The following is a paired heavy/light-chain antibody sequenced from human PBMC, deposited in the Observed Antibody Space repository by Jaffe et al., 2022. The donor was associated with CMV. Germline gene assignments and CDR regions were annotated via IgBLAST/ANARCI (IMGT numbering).Light chain of an antibody. CDR1: SGRDTYA. J-gene: IGLJ2*01. CDR2: LNSDGSH. V-gene: IGLV4-69*01. CDR3: QTWGTGIPDVV. Sequence: QLVLTQSPSASASLGASVKLTCTLTSGRDTYAIAWHQQQPEKGPRYLMQLNSDGSHSRGDGIPDRFSGSSSGADRYLTISSLQSDDEADYYCQTWGTGIPDVVFGGGTKLTVL.
Heavy chain of an antibody. D-gene: IGHD3-22*01. CDR1: GGSIRSYY. CDR3: ARGGDSRGYHPIGY. V-gene: IGHV4-59*01. Sequence: QVQLQGSGPGLVKPSETLSLTCTVSGGSIRSYYWSWIRQPPGKGLEWIGYIYYDGTTNYNPSLKSRVSISVDTSKNQFSLRLTSVTAADTAVYYCARGGDSRGYHPIGYWGQGTLVTVSS. CDR2: IYYDGTT. J-gene: IGHJ4*02.